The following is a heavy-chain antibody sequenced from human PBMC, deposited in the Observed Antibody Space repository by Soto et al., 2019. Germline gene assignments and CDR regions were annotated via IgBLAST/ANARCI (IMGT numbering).Heavy chain of an antibody. V-gene: IGHV3-21*01. Sequence: GGSLRLSCAASGFTFNSYSMNWVRQAPGKGLEWVSSISSSSSYIYYADSVKGRFTISRDNAKNSLYLQMNSLRAEDTAVYYCASHPRDSSGYWYYFDYWGQGTLVTVSS. J-gene: IGHJ4*02. CDR1: GFTFNSYS. CDR2: ISSSSSYI. CDR3: ASHPRDSSGYWYYFDY. D-gene: IGHD3-22*01.